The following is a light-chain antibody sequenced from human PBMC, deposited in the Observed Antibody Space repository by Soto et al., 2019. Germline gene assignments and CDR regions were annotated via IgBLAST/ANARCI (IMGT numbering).Light chain of an antibody. CDR2: GAS. J-gene: IGKJ5*01. CDR1: QSVSSSY. CDR3: QQRSNWPPIT. V-gene: IGKV3D-20*02. Sequence: EIVFTQSPGSLALSPAKRATISCRRSQSVSSSYLAWYQQKPGQAPRLLIYGASNRATGIPARFSGSGSGTDFTLTISSLEPEDFAVYYCQQRSNWPPITFGQGTRLEIK.